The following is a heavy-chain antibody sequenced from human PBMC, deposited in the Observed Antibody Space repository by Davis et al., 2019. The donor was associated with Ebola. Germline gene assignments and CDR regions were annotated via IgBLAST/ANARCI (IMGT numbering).Heavy chain of an antibody. D-gene: IGHD3-3*01. CDR2: IYYSGST. Sequence: MPSETLSLTCTVSGGSVSSSSYCWGWIRQPPGKGLEWIGSIYYSGSTYYNPSLKSRVAVSVDTSNNRVSLRLRSVTAADTAIYYCSRGMTVFGGAPTDAFDFWGQGTMVTVSS. J-gene: IGHJ3*01. CDR3: SRGMTVFGGAPTDAFDF. CDR1: GGSVSSSSYC. V-gene: IGHV4-39*02.